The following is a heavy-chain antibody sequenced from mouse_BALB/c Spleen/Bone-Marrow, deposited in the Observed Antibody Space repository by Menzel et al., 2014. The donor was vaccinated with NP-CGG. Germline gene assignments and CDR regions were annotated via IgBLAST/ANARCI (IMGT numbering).Heavy chain of an antibody. Sequence: VQLKESGGGLVQPGGSLNLSCAASGFDFSRYWMSWVRQAPGKGLEWIGEINPDSSTINYTPSLKDKFIISRDNAKNTLYLQMSKVRFEDTALYYCARRWDVYYFDYWGQGTTLTVSS. CDR3: ARRWDVYYFDY. V-gene: IGHV4-1*02. CDR2: INPDSSTI. J-gene: IGHJ2*01. CDR1: GFDFSRYW. D-gene: IGHD4-1*01.